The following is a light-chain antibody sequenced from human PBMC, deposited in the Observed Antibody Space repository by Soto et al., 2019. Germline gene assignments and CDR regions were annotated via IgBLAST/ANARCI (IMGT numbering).Light chain of an antibody. CDR2: DAS. J-gene: IGKJ4*01. CDR3: QQRSNWPPVT. V-gene: IGKV3-11*01. Sequence: ESVVTESRATLSLTPGERATLSCRASQSINRHLAWYRQKPGQAPRLLIYDASNRATGIPARFSGSGSGTDFTLTISSLEPEDFGVYYCQQRSNWPPVTFGGGTKVDI. CDR1: QSINRH.